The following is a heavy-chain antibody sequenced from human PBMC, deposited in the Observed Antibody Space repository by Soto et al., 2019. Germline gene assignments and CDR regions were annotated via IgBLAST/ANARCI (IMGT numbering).Heavy chain of an antibody. D-gene: IGHD6-13*01. Sequence: GESLKISCKGSGYSFTSYWIGWVRQMPGKGLEWKGIIYPGDSDTRYSPFFQGQVTISADKSISTAYLQWSSLKASDTAMYYCARHARGDHYSSSPPSYGMDVWGQGTTVTVS. CDR2: IYPGDSDT. CDR3: ARHARGDHYSSSPPSYGMDV. CDR1: GYSFTSYW. J-gene: IGHJ6*02. V-gene: IGHV5-51*01.